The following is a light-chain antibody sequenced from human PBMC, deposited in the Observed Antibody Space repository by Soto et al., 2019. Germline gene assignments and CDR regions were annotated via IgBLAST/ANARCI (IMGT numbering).Light chain of an antibody. Sequence: DIQMTQSPSSLSASVGDRVTITCQASQDISNFLNWFQQKPGKAPKILIYDVSILEAGVPSRFSVRGSETHFPLNIISLQTEDAATYYCQQFDNLPLTFGGGTKVEIK. J-gene: IGKJ4*01. CDR1: QDISNF. CDR3: QQFDNLPLT. CDR2: DVS. V-gene: IGKV1-33*01.